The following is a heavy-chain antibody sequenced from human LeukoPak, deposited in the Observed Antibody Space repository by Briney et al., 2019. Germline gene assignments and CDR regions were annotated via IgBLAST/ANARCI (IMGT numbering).Heavy chain of an antibody. CDR2: IYSGGST. V-gene: IGHV3-53*01. CDR1: GFTVSGNY. D-gene: IGHD3-3*01. J-gene: IGHJ4*02. CDR3: ARDWRRYYFDY. Sequence: GGSLRLSCAASGFTVSGNYMSWVRQAPGKGLEWVSVIYSGGSTYYADSVKGRFAISRDNSKNTLYLQMNSLRAEDTAVYYCARDWRRYYFDYWGQGTLVAVSS.